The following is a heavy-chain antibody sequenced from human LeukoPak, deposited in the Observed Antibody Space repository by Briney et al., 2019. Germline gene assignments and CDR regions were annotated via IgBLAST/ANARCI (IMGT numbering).Heavy chain of an antibody. D-gene: IGHD6-19*01. CDR3: AREGYSSGQFHGFDI. V-gene: IGHV3-20*04. CDR1: GFTLDDSG. CDR2: INWNGGST. J-gene: IGHJ3*02. Sequence: GGCLRLSSATYGFTLDDSGISWVRQAPGKVLGWVSGINWNGGSTGYADSVKGRFTISRDNAKNSLYLQMNSLRAEDTALYYCAREGYSSGQFHGFDIWGQGTMVTVSS.